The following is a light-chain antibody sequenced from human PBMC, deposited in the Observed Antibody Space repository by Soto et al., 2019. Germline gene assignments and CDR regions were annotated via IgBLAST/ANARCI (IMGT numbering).Light chain of an antibody. CDR3: QQYNSCPPLT. V-gene: IGKV3-15*01. CDR1: QSVSSN. CDR2: GAS. J-gene: IGKJ4*01. Sequence: EIVMTQSPATLSVSPGERATLSCRASQSVSSNLAWYQQNPGQAPRLLIYGASTRATGIPARFSGSGSGTEFTLTISSLQSEDLAVYYCQQYNSCPPLTFGGGTKVEIK.